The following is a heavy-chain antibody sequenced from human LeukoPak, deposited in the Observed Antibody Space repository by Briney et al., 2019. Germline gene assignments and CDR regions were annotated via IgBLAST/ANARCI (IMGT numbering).Heavy chain of an antibody. V-gene: IGHV3-48*02. CDR1: GFTFSSYS. CDR2: ISSSSSTI. J-gene: IGHJ3*02. Sequence: GGSLRLSCAASGFTFSSYSMNWVRQAPGKGLEWVSYISSSSSTIYYADSVKGRFTISRDNAKNSLYLQMNSLRDEDTAVYYCARAKSSIAGTNYAFDIWGQGTMVTVSS. CDR3: ARAKSSIAGTNYAFDI. D-gene: IGHD1-1*01.